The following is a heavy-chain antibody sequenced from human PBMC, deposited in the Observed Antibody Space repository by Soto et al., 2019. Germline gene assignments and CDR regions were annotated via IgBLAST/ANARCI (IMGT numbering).Heavy chain of an antibody. CDR3: ARDPDPKYFDY. CDR1: GYTFTRYG. J-gene: IGHJ4*02. V-gene: IGHV1-18*01. Sequence: ASVKVSCKASGYTFTRYGISWVRQAPGQGLERMGWISAYNGNTNHAQKLQGRVTMTTDTSTSTAYMELRSLRSDDTAVYYCARDPDPKYFDYWGQGTLVTVSS. CDR2: ISAYNGNT.